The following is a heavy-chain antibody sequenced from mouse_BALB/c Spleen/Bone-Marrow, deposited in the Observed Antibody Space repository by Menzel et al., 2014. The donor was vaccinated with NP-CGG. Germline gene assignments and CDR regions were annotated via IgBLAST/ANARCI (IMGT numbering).Heavy chain of an antibody. V-gene: IGHV14-3*02. J-gene: IGHJ2*01. CDR3: ARGGNYFYY. CDR1: GFNIXGTY. Sequence: EVQLQQSGAELVKPGASVKLSCTASGFNIXGTYMHWVKQRPEQGLEWIGRIDPANGNTKYDPKFQGKATITADTSSNTAYLQLSSLTSEDTAVYYCARGGNYFYYWGQGTTLTVSS. CDR2: IDPANGNT.